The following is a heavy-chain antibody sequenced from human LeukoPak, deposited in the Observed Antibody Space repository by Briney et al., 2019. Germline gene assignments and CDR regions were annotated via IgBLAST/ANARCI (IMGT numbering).Heavy chain of an antibody. CDR2: ISSSSSYI. Sequence: GGSLRLSCAASGFTFSSYSMNWVRQAPGKGLEWVSSISSSSSYIYYADSVKGRFTISRDNAKNSLYLQMNSLRAEDTAVYYCARAYSETYGLGYYYMDVWGKGTTVTISS. V-gene: IGHV3-21*01. J-gene: IGHJ6*03. CDR1: GFTFSSYS. CDR3: ARAYSETYGLGYYYMDV. D-gene: IGHD1-26*01.